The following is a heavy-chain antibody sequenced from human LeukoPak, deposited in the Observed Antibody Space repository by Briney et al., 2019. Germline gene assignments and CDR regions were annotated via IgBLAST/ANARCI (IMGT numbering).Heavy chain of an antibody. CDR1: GYTFTSYD. D-gene: IGHD6-19*01. V-gene: IGHV1-8*01. Sequence: ASVKVSCKASGYTFTSYDINWVRQATGQGLEWMGWMNPNSGNTGYAQKLQGRVTMTRNTSISTAYMELSSLRSEDTAVYYCARDLYSSGGGGDYWGQGTLVTVSS. CDR2: MNPNSGNT. CDR3: ARDLYSSGGGGDY. J-gene: IGHJ4*02.